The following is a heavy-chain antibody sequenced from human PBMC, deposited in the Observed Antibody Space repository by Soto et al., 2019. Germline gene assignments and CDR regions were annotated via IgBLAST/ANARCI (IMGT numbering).Heavy chain of an antibody. CDR3: ARLGDTAMFS. CDR1: GGSISSSCYY. V-gene: IGHV4-39*01. D-gene: IGHD5-18*01. Sequence: QLQLQESGPGLVKPSETLSLTCTVSGGSISSSCYYWGWIRQPPGKGLEWIGSISYSGSTYYNPSLKSRVTISVDTSKNQSSLKLSSATAADTAVYYCARLGDTAMFSWGQGTLVTVSS. CDR2: ISYSGST. J-gene: IGHJ5*02.